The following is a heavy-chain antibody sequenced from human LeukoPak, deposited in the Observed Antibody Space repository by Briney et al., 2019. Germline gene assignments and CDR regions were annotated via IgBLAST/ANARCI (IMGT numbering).Heavy chain of an antibody. CDR3: ARGGDSSSGKPFDY. CDR1: GGSFSGYY. D-gene: IGHD6-6*01. CDR2: INHSGST. Sequence: SETLSLTCAVYGGSFSGYYWSWIRQPPGKGLEWIGEINHSGSTNYNPSLKSRVTISVDTSKNQFSLKLSSVTAADTAVYHCARGGDSSSGKPFDYWGQGTLVTVSS. V-gene: IGHV4-34*01. J-gene: IGHJ4*02.